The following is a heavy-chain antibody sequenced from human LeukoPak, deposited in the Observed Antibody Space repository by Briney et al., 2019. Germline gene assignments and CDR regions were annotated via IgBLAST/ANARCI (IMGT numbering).Heavy chain of an antibody. CDR2: IRYDGSNK. J-gene: IGHJ4*02. D-gene: IGHD2-2*01. V-gene: IGHV3-30*02. CDR3: AKEALVSSRPEPIDY. Sequence: GGSLRLSCAASGFTFSSYGMHWVRQAPGKGLEWVAFIRYDGSNKYYADSVKGRFTISRDNSKNTLYLQMNSLRAEDTAVYYCAKEALVSSRPEPIDYWGQGTLVTVSS. CDR1: GFTFSSYG.